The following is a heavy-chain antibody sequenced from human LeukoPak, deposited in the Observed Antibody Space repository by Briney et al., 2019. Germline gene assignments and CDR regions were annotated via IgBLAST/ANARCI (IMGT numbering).Heavy chain of an antibody. D-gene: IGHD6-13*01. CDR2: ISGSDGST. V-gene: IGHV3-23*01. CDR1: GFTFSSYW. J-gene: IGHJ4*02. CDR3: AKHRYSSSWYNSFDC. Sequence: GGSLRLSCAASGFTFSSYWMSWVRQAPGKGLEWVSAISGSDGSTYYADSVKGRFTVSRDNSKNTLYLQVNSLRAEDTAVYYCAKHRYSSSWYNSFDCWGQGTLVTVSS.